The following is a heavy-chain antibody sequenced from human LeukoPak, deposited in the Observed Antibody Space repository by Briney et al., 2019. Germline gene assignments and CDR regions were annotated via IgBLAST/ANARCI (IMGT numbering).Heavy chain of an antibody. D-gene: IGHD2-2*01. CDR3: ARSSSTRLGDYYYYMDV. Sequence: SETLSLTCTVSGGSISSYYWSWIRQPAGKGLEWIGRIYTSGSTNYNPSLKSRVTISVDKSKNQFSLKLSTVTAADTAVYYCARSSSTRLGDYYYYMDVWGKGTTVTVSS. CDR2: IYTSGST. V-gene: IGHV4-4*07. J-gene: IGHJ6*03. CDR1: GGSISSYY.